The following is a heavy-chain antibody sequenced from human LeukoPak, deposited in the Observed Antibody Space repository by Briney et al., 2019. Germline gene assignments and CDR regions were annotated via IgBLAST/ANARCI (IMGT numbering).Heavy chain of an antibody. Sequence: ASVKVSCKASGYTFTSYYMHWVRQAPGQGLEWMGIINPSGGSTSYAQKFQGRVTMTRDTSTSTVYMELSSLRSEYTAVYYCARGRQLERRYYYYYMDVWGKGTTVTVSS. V-gene: IGHV1-46*01. CDR2: INPSGGST. D-gene: IGHD1-1*01. J-gene: IGHJ6*03. CDR1: GYTFTSYY. CDR3: ARGRQLERRYYYYYMDV.